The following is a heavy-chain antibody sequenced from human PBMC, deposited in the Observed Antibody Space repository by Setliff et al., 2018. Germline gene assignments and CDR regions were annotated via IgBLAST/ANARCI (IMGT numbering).Heavy chain of an antibody. J-gene: IGHJ4*02. D-gene: IGHD2-2*01. CDR3: AKDRWMVVRETPDY. CDR1: GFTFSSYG. V-gene: IGHV3-30*02. CDR2: IRYDGSNK. Sequence: GGSLRLSCAASGFTFSSYGMHWVRQAPGKGLEWVAFIRYDGSNKYYADSVKGRFTISRDNSKNTLYLQMNSLRAEDTAVYYCAKDRWMVVRETPDYWGQGTLVTVSS.